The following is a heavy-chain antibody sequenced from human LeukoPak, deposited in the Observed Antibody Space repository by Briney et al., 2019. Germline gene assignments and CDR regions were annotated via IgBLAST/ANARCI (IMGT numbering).Heavy chain of an antibody. CDR3: ARQALWFFDH. J-gene: IGHJ4*02. Sequence: PSETLSLTCTVSGGSVSSNSNYWAWIRQPPGRGLEWIGSISYGGSTYYSPSLESRVTISVDTSKNQFSLRLSSVTAADTAVYYCARQALWFFDHWGQGTLVTVSS. D-gene: IGHD2-21*01. V-gene: IGHV4-39*01. CDR2: ISYGGST. CDR1: GGSVSSNSNY.